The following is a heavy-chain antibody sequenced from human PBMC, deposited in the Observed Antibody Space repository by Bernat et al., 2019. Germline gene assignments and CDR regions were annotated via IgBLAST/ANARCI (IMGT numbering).Heavy chain of an antibody. CDR2: IYSGGST. Sequence: EVQLVESGGGLVQPGGSLRLSCAASGFTVSSNYMSWVRQSPGKWLEWVSVIYSGGSTYYADSVKGRFTISRDNSKNTLYLQMNSLRAEDTAVYYCARRDYVWGSYRPLDYWGQGTLVTVSS. D-gene: IGHD3-16*02. J-gene: IGHJ4*02. V-gene: IGHV3-66*01. CDR1: GFTVSSNY. CDR3: ARRDYVWGSYRPLDY.